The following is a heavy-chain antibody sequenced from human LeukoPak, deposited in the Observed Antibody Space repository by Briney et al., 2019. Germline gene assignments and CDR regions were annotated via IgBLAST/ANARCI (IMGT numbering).Heavy chain of an antibody. V-gene: IGHV4-38-2*02. CDR2: IYHSGNS. CDR3: ARAETYSSGWYDAFFDY. J-gene: IGHJ4*02. CDR1: DYSISSGYY. D-gene: IGHD6-19*01. Sequence: SETLSLTCTVSDYSISSGYYWGWIRPPPGKGLEWIGSIYHSGNSYYNPSLKSRATISVDTSKNHFSLRLRSVTAADTAIYYCARAETYSSGWYDAFFDYWGQGTLVTVSS.